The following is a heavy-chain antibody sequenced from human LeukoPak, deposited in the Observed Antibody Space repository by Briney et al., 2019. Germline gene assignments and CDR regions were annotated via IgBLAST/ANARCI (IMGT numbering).Heavy chain of an antibody. CDR3: ARRSNDSFDI. CDR2: IYSGGST. J-gene: IGHJ3*02. D-gene: IGHD2/OR15-2a*01. CDR1: GFTVSSNY. Sequence: GGSLRLSCAASGFTVSSNYMSWVRQAPGKGLEWVSVIYSGGSTYNAGSAKGRFTIPIDNTKNTLYLQMNRLIADDTAVYYCARRSNDSFDIWGQGTMVTVSS. V-gene: IGHV3-53*01.